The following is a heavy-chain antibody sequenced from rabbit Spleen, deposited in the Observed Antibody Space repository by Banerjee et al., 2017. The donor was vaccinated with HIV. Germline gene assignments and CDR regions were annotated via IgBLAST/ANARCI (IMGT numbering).Heavy chain of an antibody. V-gene: IGHV1S40*01. CDR1: GFSFSSNDY. J-gene: IGHJ4*01. D-gene: IGHD1-1*01. Sequence: QSLEESGGGLVQPEGSLTLTCKASGFSFSSNDYMCWVRQAPGKGLEWIACTAGGRSAFTYYASWAKGRLTISKASSTTVTLQMTSLTAADTATYFCVRDKASISGDYGPWYFDLWGPGTLVTVS. CDR3: VRDKASISGDYGPWYFDL. CDR2: TAGGRSAFT.